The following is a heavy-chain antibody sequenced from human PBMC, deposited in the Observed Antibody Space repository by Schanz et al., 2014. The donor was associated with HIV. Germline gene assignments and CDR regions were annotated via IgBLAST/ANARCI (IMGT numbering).Heavy chain of an antibody. J-gene: IGHJ4*02. V-gene: IGHV1-2*02. D-gene: IGHD3-9*01. CDR2: IDCSNGDT. CDR1: GYTFTNYY. Sequence: QVHLVQSGAEVRRPGASVKVSCMASGYTFTNYYIHWVRQAPGQGPEWMGWIDCSNGDTYYKKNFRGRVTMTRDTPITTVFMELRGLRSDDTDVYFCARNEFRLRPFDFWGQGTLVTVSS. CDR3: ARNEFRLRPFDF.